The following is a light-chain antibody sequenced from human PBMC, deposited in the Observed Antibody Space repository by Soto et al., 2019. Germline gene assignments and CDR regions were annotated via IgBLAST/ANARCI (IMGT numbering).Light chain of an antibody. CDR2: KAS. J-gene: IGKJ1*01. CDR1: QGIGDW. CDR3: QQYHSSSWT. Sequence: IQMTQSPSILSASVGGSVTITCRASQGIGDWVAWYQQKPGEAPKFLIYKASSLHSGVPSRFSGSGSGTEFTLTISSLQPDDFATYYCQQYHSSSWTFGQGTKVDIK. V-gene: IGKV1-5*03.